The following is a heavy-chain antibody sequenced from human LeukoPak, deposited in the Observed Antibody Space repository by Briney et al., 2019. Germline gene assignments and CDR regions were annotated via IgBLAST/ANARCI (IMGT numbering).Heavy chain of an antibody. Sequence: ASVKVSCKASGYTFTSYGISWVRQAPGQGLEWMGWISAYNGNTNYAQKLQGRVTMTTDTSTSTAYMELRSLRSDDTAVYYCARAYSSGWYSILRDGMDVWGQGTTVTVSS. CDR1: GYTFTSYG. J-gene: IGHJ6*02. D-gene: IGHD6-19*01. CDR3: ARAYSSGWYSILRDGMDV. V-gene: IGHV1-18*01. CDR2: ISAYNGNT.